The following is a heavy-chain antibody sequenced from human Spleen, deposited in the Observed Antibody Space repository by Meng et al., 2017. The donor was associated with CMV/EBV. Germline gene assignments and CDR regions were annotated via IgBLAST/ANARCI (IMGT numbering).Heavy chain of an antibody. D-gene: IGHD1-26*01. CDR2: IPSDGTKK. J-gene: IGHJ5*02. CDR1: GFTFSSYE. Sequence: GGSLRLSCAASGFTFSSYEMNWVRQAPGKGLEWVAFIPSDGTKKSYADSVKGRSTISRDNSKNTLYLQVNSLRVEDTAVYYCAKRHNGSSYYRGYNWFDPWGQGTLVTVSS. V-gene: IGHV3-30*02. CDR3: AKRHNGSSYYRGYNWFDP.